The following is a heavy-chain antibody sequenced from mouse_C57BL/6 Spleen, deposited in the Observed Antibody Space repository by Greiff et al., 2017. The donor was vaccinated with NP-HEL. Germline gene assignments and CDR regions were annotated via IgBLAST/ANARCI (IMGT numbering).Heavy chain of an antibody. J-gene: IGHJ4*01. D-gene: IGHD2-5*01. V-gene: IGHV1-22*01. Sequence: EVQLQQSGPELVKPGASVKMSCKASGYTFTDYNMHWVKQSHGKSLEWIGYINPNNGGTSYNQKFKGKATLTVNKSSSTAYMELRSLTSEDSAVYYCARRAYYRNYVGAMGYWGQGASVTVAT. CDR3: ARRAYYRNYVGAMGY. CDR1: GYTFTDYN. CDR2: INPNNGGT.